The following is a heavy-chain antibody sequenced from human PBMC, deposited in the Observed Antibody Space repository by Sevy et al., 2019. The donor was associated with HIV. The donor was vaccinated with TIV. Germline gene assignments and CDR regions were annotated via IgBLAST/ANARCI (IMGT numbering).Heavy chain of an antibody. Sequence: GGSLRLSCAASGFTFSSYSMNWVRQAPGKGLEWVSYISSSSSTIYYADSVKGRFTISRDNSKNSLYLQMNSLGDEDTAVYYCARDVYSSGWPPAFDYWGQGTLVTVSS. J-gene: IGHJ4*02. CDR3: ARDVYSSGWPPAFDY. D-gene: IGHD6-19*01. V-gene: IGHV3-48*02. CDR1: GFTFSSYS. CDR2: ISSSSSTI.